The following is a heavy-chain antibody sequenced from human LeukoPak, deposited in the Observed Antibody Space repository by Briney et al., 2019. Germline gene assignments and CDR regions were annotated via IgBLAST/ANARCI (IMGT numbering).Heavy chain of an antibody. CDR1: GFTFSDYY. D-gene: IGHD3-3*01. V-gene: IGHV3-11*01. J-gene: IGHJ6*02. CDR3: ARAPGRDFWSGYYSYYHYGMDV. Sequence: GGSLRLSCAASGFTFSDYYMSWIRQAPGKGLEWVSYISSSGSTIYYADSVKGRFTISRDNAKNSLYLQMNSLRAEDTAVYYCARAPGRDFWSGYYSYYHYGMDVWGQGTTVTVSS. CDR2: ISSSGSTI.